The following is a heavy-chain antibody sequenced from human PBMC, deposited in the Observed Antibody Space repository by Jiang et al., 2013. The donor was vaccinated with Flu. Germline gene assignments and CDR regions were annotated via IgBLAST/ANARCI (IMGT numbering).Heavy chain of an antibody. V-gene: IGHV4-31*03. D-gene: IGHD4-17*01. CDR1: GGSISSGGYY. Sequence: GPGLVKPSQTLSLTCTVSGGSISSGGYYWSWIRQHPGKGLEWIGYIYYSGSTYYNPSLKSRVTISVDTSKNQFSLKLSSVTAADTAVYYCAREAPPDDYALRDYYYYYMDVWGKGTTVTVSS. CDR2: IYYSGST. CDR3: AREAPPDDYALRDYYYYYMDV. J-gene: IGHJ6*03.